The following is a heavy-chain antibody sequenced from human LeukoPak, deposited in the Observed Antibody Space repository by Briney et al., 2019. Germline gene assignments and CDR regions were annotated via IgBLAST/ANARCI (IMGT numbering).Heavy chain of an antibody. CDR2: IYYSGST. J-gene: IGHJ3*02. V-gene: IGHV4-59*01. Sequence: SETLSLTCTVSGGSISSYYWSWIRQPPGKRLEWIGYIYYSGSTNYNPSLKSRVTISVDTSKNQFSLKLSSVTAADTAVYYCARVWGVTDFYDNRGAFDIWGQGTMVTVSS. CDR3: ARVWGVTDFYDNRGAFDI. D-gene: IGHD3-22*01. CDR1: GGSISSYY.